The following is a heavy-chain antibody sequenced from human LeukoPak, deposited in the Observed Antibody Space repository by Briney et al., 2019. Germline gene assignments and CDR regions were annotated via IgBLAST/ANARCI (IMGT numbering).Heavy chain of an antibody. CDR2: MNPNSGYT. Sequence: ASVKVSCKASVYTFTTYDINWVRQATGQGLEWLGGMNPNSGYTGYAQKFQGRVTITRDTSISTAYMELSSLRSEDTAVYYCARVAGSIDYWGQGTLVTVSS. CDR1: VYTFTTYD. V-gene: IGHV1-8*03. J-gene: IGHJ4*02. CDR3: ARVAGSIDY. D-gene: IGHD6-19*01.